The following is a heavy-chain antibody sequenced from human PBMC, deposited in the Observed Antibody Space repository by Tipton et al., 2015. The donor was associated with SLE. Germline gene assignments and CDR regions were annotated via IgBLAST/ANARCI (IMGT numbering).Heavy chain of an antibody. D-gene: IGHD3-3*01. CDR1: GGSISSSSYY. CDR2: IYYSGST. Sequence: TLSLTCTVSGGSISSSSYYWGWIRQPPGKGLEWIGSIYYSGSTYYNPSLKSRVTISVDTSKNQFSLKLSSVTAADTAVYYCARGGFLEWLLSGRDYFDYWGQGTLVTVSS. V-gene: IGHV4-39*07. CDR3: ARGGFLEWLLSGRDYFDY. J-gene: IGHJ4*02.